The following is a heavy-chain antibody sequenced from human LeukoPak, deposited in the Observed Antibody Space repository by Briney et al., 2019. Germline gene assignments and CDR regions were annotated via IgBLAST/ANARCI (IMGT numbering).Heavy chain of an antibody. J-gene: IGHJ4*02. CDR2: ISGDETYT. CDR1: GFTFSSDF. CDR3: AKDKRAVAGMIDY. V-gene: IGHV3-74*01. D-gene: IGHD6-19*01. Sequence: GGSLRLSCVASGFTFSSDFMHWIRQAPGEGLMYVSQISGDETYTNYADSVKGRFSISRDNSKNTLYLQMNGLRAEDTAVYYCAKDKRAVAGMIDYWGQGTLVTVSS.